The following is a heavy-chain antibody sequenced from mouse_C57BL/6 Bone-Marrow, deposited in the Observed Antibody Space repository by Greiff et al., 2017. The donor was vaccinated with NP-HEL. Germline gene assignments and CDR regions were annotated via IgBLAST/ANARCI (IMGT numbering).Heavy chain of an antibody. Sequence: EVQLQQSGPELVKPGASVKMSCKASGYTFTDYNMYWVKQSHGKSLEWMGYINPNNGGTSYNQKFKGKATLTVNKSSNTAYMELRSLTSEDSAVYYCTREITTVVGPDYWGQGTTLTVSS. J-gene: IGHJ2*01. CDR3: TREITTVVGPDY. D-gene: IGHD1-1*01. V-gene: IGHV1-22*01. CDR2: INPNNGGT. CDR1: GYTFTDYN.